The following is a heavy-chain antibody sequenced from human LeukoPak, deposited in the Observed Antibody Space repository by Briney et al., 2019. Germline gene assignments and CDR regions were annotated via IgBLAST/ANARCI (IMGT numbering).Heavy chain of an antibody. CDR1: GFTFSSYW. J-gene: IGHJ4*02. V-gene: IGHV3-7*01. Sequence: GGSLRLSCAASGFTFSSYWMSWVRQAPGKGLEWVANIKQDGSEKYYVDSVKGRFTISRDNAKNSLYLQMSSLRAEDTAVYYCARQKQWLAVYYFDYWGQGTLVTVSS. CDR3: ARQKQWLAVYYFDY. CDR2: IKQDGSEK. D-gene: IGHD6-19*01.